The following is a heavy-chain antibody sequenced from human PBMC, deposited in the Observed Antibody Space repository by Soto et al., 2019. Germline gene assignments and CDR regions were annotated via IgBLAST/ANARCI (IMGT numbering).Heavy chain of an antibody. D-gene: IGHD2-8*02. Sequence: QVQLVESGGGVGQPGRSLRLSCAASGFTFSSNGMHWVRQAPGKGLEWVAVTSYDGSTKYYADSVKGRFTISRDHSKNTLYLDMNSLRADDTAVYYCTGEVASGYWGQGTMVTVSS. CDR2: TSYDGSTK. CDR3: TGEVASGY. CDR1: GFTFSSNG. J-gene: IGHJ4*02. V-gene: IGHV3-30*03.